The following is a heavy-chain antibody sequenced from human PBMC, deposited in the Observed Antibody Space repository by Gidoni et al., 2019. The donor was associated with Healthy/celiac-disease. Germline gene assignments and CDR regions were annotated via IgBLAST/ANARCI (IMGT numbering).Heavy chain of an antibody. Sequence: QVQLQESGPGLVKPSGTLSRTCAVSGGSIRSSNWWSWVRQPPGKGLEWIGEIYHSGSTNYNPSLKSRVTISVDKSKNQFSLKLSSVTAADTAVYYCARFGSSWYGNDAFDIWGQGTMVTVSS. CDR2: IYHSGST. CDR1: GGSIRSSNW. J-gene: IGHJ3*02. V-gene: IGHV4-4*02. D-gene: IGHD6-13*01. CDR3: ARFGSSWYGNDAFDI.